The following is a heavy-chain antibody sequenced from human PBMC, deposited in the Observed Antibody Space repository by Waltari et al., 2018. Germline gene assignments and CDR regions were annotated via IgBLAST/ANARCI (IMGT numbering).Heavy chain of an antibody. Sequence: QVQLQESGPGLVKPSQTLSLTCTVSGGSISSGGSYWRWIRQHPGKGLEWIGYIYYSGSTYYNPSLKSRVTISVDTSKNQFSLKLSSVTAADTAVYYCARDAYSSSSGALFAFDIWGQGTMVTVSS. J-gene: IGHJ3*02. D-gene: IGHD6-6*01. CDR3: ARDAYSSSSGALFAFDI. V-gene: IGHV4-31*03. CDR1: GGSISSGGSY. CDR2: IYYSGST.